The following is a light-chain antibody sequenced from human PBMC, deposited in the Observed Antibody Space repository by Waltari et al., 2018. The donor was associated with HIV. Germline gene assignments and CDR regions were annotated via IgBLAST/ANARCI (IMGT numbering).Light chain of an antibody. CDR2: EDN. Sequence: NFMLAQPHSVSESPGKTITISCTRTSGSIASNYVQWYQRRPGSPPATVIYEDNRRPSGVPARFSGSIDSSSNSASLTISGLKTEDEADYYCQSYDRNSQVFGGGTKLTVL. J-gene: IGLJ3*02. CDR1: SGSIASNY. CDR3: QSYDRNSQV. V-gene: IGLV6-57*01.